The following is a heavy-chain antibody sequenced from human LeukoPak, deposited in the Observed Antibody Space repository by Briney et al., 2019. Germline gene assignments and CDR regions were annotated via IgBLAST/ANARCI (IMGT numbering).Heavy chain of an antibody. Sequence: SETLSLTCTVSGGSISSYYWSWIRQPPGKGLEWIGYIYYSGSTNYNPSPKSRVTISVDTSKNQFSLKLSSVTAADTAVYYCARDAGGSYYDYWGQGTLVTVSS. J-gene: IGHJ4*02. D-gene: IGHD1-26*01. CDR1: GGSISSYY. V-gene: IGHV4-59*01. CDR2: IYYSGST. CDR3: ARDAGGSYYDY.